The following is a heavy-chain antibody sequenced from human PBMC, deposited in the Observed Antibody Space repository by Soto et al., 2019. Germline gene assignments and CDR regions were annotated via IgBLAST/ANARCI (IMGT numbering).Heavy chain of an antibody. Sequence: EVQLLESGGGLVQPGGSLRLSCAASGFTFSDYAMTWVRQAPGKGLEWVSTISNSGGSTYYADSVKGRFTISRDNSKNTLYVQMNSLRADDTAVYYCAKGFSSLYWGVFDYWGQGTLVTVSS. V-gene: IGHV3-23*01. D-gene: IGHD3-22*01. CDR2: ISNSGGST. J-gene: IGHJ4*02. CDR3: AKGFSSLYWGVFDY. CDR1: GFTFSDYA.